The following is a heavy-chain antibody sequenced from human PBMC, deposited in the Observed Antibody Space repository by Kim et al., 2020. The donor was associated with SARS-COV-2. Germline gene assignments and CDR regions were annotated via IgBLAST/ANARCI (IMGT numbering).Heavy chain of an antibody. J-gene: IGHJ3*02. D-gene: IGHD1-26*01. CDR2: ISSSSSYI. CDR3: AREFAASGSYGAFDI. CDR1: GFTFSSYS. V-gene: IGHV3-21*01. Sequence: GGSLRLSCAASGFTFSSYSMNWVRQAPGKGLEWVSSISSSSSYIYYADSVKGRFTISRDNAKNSLYLQMNSLRAEDTAVYYCAREFAASGSYGAFDIWGQGTMVTVSS.